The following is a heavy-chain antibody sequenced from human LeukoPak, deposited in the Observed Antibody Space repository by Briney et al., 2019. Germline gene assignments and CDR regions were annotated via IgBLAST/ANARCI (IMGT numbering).Heavy chain of an antibody. Sequence: PGGSLRLSCTASGFTFSSCWMHWVRQAPGKGLVWVSRINSDGGSTSYADSVKGRFTISRDNAKNTLYLQMNSLRAEDTAVYYCASDAGHAFYFWGQGTMVTVSS. CDR1: GFTFSSCW. J-gene: IGHJ3*01. CDR3: ASDAGHAFYF. CDR2: INSDGGST. V-gene: IGHV3-74*01.